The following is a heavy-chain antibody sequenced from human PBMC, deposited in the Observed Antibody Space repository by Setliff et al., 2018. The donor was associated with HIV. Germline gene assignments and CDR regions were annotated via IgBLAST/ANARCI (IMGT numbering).Heavy chain of an antibody. J-gene: IGHJ4*02. V-gene: IGHV3-30*18. CDR1: GFTFSSYG. D-gene: IGHD3-16*02. Sequence: GGSLRLSCAASGFTFSSYGMHWVRQAPGKGLEWVAVISYDGSNKYYADSVKGRFTISRDNSKNTLYLQMNSLRAEDTAVYYCAKLFPSLGELSLLNRRPDYWGQGTLVTVSS. CDR3: AKLFPSLGELSLLNRRPDY. CDR2: ISYDGSNK.